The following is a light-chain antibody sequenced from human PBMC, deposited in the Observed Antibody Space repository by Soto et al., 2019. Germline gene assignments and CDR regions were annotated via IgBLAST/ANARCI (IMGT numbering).Light chain of an antibody. CDR2: AAS. V-gene: IGKV1-39*01. CDR3: QQSYSTPWT. Sequence: DIQMTQSPSSLSASVGDRVTITCRASQSIHSYLNWYQQKPGKAPKLLIYAASSLQSGVPSRFSGRGSGKDFTLTSSSLQPEDFATYYCQQSYSTPWTFGQGTEVEIK. J-gene: IGKJ1*01. CDR1: QSIHSY.